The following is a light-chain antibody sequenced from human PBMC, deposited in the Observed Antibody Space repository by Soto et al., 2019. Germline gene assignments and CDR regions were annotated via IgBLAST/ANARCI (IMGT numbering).Light chain of an antibody. CDR1: QSISSY. Sequence: DIQMTQSPSSLSASVGDRVTITCRASQSISSYLNWYQQKPGKAPKLLIYAASSSQSGVPSRLSGSGSGTDFTLTIRSLQPEDFATYYCQQSYTTPTFGQGTKVDIK. J-gene: IGKJ1*01. CDR2: AAS. CDR3: QQSYTTPT. V-gene: IGKV1-39*01.